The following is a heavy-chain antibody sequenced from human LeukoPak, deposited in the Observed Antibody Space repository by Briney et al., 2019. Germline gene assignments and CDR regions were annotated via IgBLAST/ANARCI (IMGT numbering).Heavy chain of an antibody. CDR1: GYTFSTYG. D-gene: IGHD3-16*01. J-gene: IGHJ4*02. V-gene: IGHV1-18*01. CDR2: ISAYNSYT. CDR3: ATTRGSHVLTPYFDY. Sequence: GASVKVSCKSSGYTFSTYGVSWVRQAPGQGLEWMGCISAYNSYTRYVEKFQGRVTMTIDTSTNTADMELRSLRSDDTAVYYCATTRGSHVLTPYFDYWGQGTLVTVSS.